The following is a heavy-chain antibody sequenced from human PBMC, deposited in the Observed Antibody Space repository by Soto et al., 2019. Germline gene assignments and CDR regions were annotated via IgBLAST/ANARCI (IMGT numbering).Heavy chain of an antibody. CDR1: GFTFSAFS. Sequence: EVRLVESGGGLVKPGGSLRLSCAASGFTFSAFSMNWVRQAPGKGLEWLSSINEDSTYIYYGDSWRGRSTISRDNAKDSLYLQIDRLIAEDRAVYYCGRDCGRYLRSGYMDVWGDGATVIVS. D-gene: IGHD3-9*01. V-gene: IGHV3-21*02. CDR2: INEDSTYI. J-gene: IGHJ6*03. CDR3: GRDCGRYLRSGYMDV.